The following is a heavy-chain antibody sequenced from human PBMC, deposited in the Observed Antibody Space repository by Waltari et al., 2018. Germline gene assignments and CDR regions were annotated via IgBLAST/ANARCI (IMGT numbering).Heavy chain of an antibody. D-gene: IGHD6-19*01. CDR1: GGSISSSRYY. V-gene: IGHV4-39*07. CDR3: ARDGSIAVAGTGFDY. Sequence: QLQLQESGPGLVKPSETLSLTCTVSGGSISSSRYYWGWIRQPPGKGLEWIGSIYYSGSTYYNPSLKSRVTISVDTSKNQFSLKLSSVTAADTAVYYCARDGSIAVAGTGFDYWGQGTLVTVST. CDR2: IYYSGST. J-gene: IGHJ4*02.